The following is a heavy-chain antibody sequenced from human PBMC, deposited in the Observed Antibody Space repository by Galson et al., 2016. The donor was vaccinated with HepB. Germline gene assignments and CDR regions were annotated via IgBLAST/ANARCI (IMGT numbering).Heavy chain of an antibody. Sequence: SLRLSCAASGFTFTSYSMQWVRQAPGKGLEWVSSISTISNYIYYADSVKGRFTISRDNAKNSLYLQMNSLRAEDTAVYYCARGYSRAPVDHWGQGILVTVSS. V-gene: IGHV3-21*01. CDR1: GFTFTSYS. CDR2: ISTISNYI. D-gene: IGHD2-21*01. CDR3: ARGYSRAPVDH. J-gene: IGHJ4*02.